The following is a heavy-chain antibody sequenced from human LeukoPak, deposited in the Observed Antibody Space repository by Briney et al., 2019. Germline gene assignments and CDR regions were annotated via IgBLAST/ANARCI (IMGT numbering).Heavy chain of an antibody. CDR2: IYTSGST. J-gene: IGHJ4*02. D-gene: IGHD6-13*01. V-gene: IGHV4-61*02. CDR3: ARYRIAAAGKESFDY. CDR1: GGSISSGSYY. Sequence: SETLSLTCTVSGGSISSGSYYWSWIRQPAGKGLEWIGRIYTSGSTNYNPSLKSRVTISVDTSKNQFSLKLSSVTAADTAVYYCARYRIAAAGKESFDYWGQGTLVTVSS.